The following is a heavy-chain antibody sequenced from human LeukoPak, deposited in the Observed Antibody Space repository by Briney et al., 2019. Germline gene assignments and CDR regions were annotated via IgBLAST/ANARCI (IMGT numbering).Heavy chain of an antibody. J-gene: IGHJ4*02. V-gene: IGHV3-7*04. Sequence: GGSLRLSCAASGFTFRNFWMSWVRQAPGRGLEWVANIYPEGNEKYHVESVKGRFTISRDNAKSSLFLQMNGLRAEDTAVYYCARGDAFSGDHWGQGTLVTVSS. CDR2: IYPEGNEK. CDR1: GFTFRNFW. CDR3: ARGDAFSGDH.